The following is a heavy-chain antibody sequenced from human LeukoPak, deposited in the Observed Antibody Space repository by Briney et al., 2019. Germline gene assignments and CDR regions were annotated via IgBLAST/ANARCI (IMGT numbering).Heavy chain of an antibody. CDR1: GYTFTSYD. J-gene: IGHJ4*02. CDR2: INPSGGST. D-gene: IGHD3-22*01. CDR3: ARAHYYDSSGTPLGY. V-gene: IGHV1-46*01. Sequence: ASVKVSCKASGYTFTSYDINWVRQAPGQGLEWMGIINPSGGSTSYAQKFQGRVTMTRDTSTSTVYMELSSLRSEDTAVYYCARAHYYDSSGTPLGYWGQGTLVTVSS.